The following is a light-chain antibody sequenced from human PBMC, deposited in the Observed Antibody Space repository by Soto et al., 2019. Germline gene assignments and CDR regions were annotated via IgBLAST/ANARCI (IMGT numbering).Light chain of an antibody. CDR3: QQYNSYRA. CDR1: QSIDTW. V-gene: IGKV1-5*03. Sequence: DIRMNQSPSTLSASVGDRVTITCRASQSIDTWLAWHQQKPGQVPKLLISKASSLESGVPSRFSGSGSGTEFTLTISSLQPDDSATYYCQQYNSYRAFGQGTKVDIK. CDR2: KAS. J-gene: IGKJ1*01.